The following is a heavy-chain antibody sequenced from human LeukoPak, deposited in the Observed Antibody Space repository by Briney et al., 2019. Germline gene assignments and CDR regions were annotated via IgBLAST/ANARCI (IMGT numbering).Heavy chain of an antibody. V-gene: IGHV4-39*01. CDR3: ARQMNAVTADF. J-gene: IGHJ4*02. CDR1: GGSISSSSYF. CDR2: IFYSGST. Sequence: SETLSLTCTLSGGSISSSSYFWGWIRQPPGKGLEWIGTIFYSGSTYYNPSLNSPVTISIDTSKNQFSLRLRCVTASETAVYYCARQMNAVTADFWGQGTLVTVSS. D-gene: IGHD4-17*01.